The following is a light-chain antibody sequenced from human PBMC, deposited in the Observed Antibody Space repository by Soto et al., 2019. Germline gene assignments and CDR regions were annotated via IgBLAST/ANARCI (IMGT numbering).Light chain of an antibody. V-gene: IGKV3-20*01. CDR2: GAS. CDR3: QQYGSSPLT. J-gene: IGKJ4*01. Sequence: EIVLTQSPGTLSLSPGERATLSCRTSQSVRNNYLAWYQQKPGQAPRLLIYGASSRASGIPYRFSGGGSGTDFTLTISRLEPEDFAMYYCQQYGSSPLTFGGGTKVEIK. CDR1: QSVRNNY.